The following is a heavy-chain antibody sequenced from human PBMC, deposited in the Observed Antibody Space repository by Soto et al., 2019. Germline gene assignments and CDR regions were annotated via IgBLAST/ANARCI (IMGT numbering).Heavy chain of an antibody. V-gene: IGHV3-30*18. J-gene: IGHJ4*02. CDR2: ISYDGSNK. D-gene: IGHD5-18*01. Sequence: QVQLVESGGGVVQPGRSLRLSCAASGFTFSSYGMHWVRQAPGKGLEWVAVISYDGSNKYYADSVKGRFTISRDNSKNTLYLQMNSLRAEDTAVYYCAKGGRYSYGYVDYWGQGTLVTVSS. CDR1: GFTFSSYG. CDR3: AKGGRYSYGYVDY.